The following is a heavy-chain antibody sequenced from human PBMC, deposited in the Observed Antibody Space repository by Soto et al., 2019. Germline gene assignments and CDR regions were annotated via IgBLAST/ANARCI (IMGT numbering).Heavy chain of an antibody. Sequence: EVHLVESGGGLIQPGQSLRLSCTTSGFTFGDSAMSWFRQAPGKGLEWVGYIMSKTYGVSELYAASVMGRASISRDDSKGVAYLQMNSLKTDDTGVYYCVRDIDRASAAHWGRGILVTVSS. J-gene: IGHJ1*01. V-gene: IGHV3-49*03. D-gene: IGHD3-10*01. CDR2: IMSKTYGVSE. CDR1: GFTFGDSA. CDR3: VRDIDRASAAH.